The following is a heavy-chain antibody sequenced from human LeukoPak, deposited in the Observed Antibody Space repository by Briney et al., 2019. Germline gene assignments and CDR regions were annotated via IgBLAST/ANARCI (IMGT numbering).Heavy chain of an antibody. J-gene: IGHJ5*02. CDR2: FYSDGGI. D-gene: IGHD1-26*01. V-gene: IGHV3-66*02. Sequence: PGGSLRLSCAASGFTVTSYGMSWVRQAPGKGPEWVSVFYSDGGIRYTDSVQGRFTISRNDSENTLYLQMNNLRVEDAAIYYCVRDRAEGRSWVEFDPWGQGTLVTVSS. CDR3: VRDRAEGRSWVEFDP. CDR1: GFTVTSYG.